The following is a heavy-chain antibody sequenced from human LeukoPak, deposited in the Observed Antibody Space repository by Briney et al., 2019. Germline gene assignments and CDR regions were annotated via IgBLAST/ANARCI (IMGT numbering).Heavy chain of an antibody. J-gene: IGHJ4*02. V-gene: IGHV3-21*01. CDR1: GFTFSSYS. Sequence: PGGSLRLSCAASGFTFSSYSMNWVRQAPGQGLELVSSISSSSSYIYYADSVKGRFTSSRDNAKNSLYLQMNSLRAEDTAVYYCARDRLYSSSPLEDYWGQGTLVTVSS. CDR3: ARDRLYSSSPLEDY. D-gene: IGHD6-6*01. CDR2: ISSSSSYI.